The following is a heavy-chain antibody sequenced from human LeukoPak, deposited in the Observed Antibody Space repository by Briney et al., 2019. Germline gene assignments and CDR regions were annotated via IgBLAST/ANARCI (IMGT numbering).Heavy chain of an antibody. J-gene: IGHJ6*02. D-gene: IGHD2-15*01. CDR1: GYTFTSYD. CDR3: ARAEDGGYCSGGSCYPVFYGMDV. CDR2: MNPNSGAT. Sequence: ASVKVSCKASGYTFTSYDFNWVRQATGQRPEWMGWMNPNSGATGYAQKFQGRVTITADESTSTAYMELSSLRSEDTAVYYCARAEDGGYCSGGSCYPVFYGMDVWGQGTTVTVSS. V-gene: IGHV1-8*01.